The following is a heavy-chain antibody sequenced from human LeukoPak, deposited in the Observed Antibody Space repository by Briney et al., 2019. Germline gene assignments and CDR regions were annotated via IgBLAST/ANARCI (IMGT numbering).Heavy chain of an antibody. V-gene: IGHV4-38-2*02. CDR2: IYHSGST. CDR3: VRDHSGSSGWFDP. D-gene: IGHD1-26*01. CDR1: VYSVSSGYY. J-gene: IGHJ5*02. Sequence: SETLSLTCAVSVYSVSSGYYWGSIRQPPGKGLEWIGSIYHSGSTYYNPSLKSRVTISVDTSKNQFSLKLSSVTAADTAVYYCVRDHSGSSGWFDPWGQGTLVTVSS.